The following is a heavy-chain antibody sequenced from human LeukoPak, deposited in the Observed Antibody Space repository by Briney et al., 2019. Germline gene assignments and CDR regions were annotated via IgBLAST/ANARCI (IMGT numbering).Heavy chain of an antibody. D-gene: IGHD3-22*01. CDR1: GGSISSYY. CDR3: ARSHYYDSSGYLVY. CDR2: IYYSGST. Sequence: SETLSLTCTVSGGSISSYYWSWIRQPPGKGLEWIGYIYYSGSTNYNPSLKSRVTISVGTSKNQFSLKLSSVTAADTAVYYCARSHYYDSSGYLVYWGQGTLVTVSS. J-gene: IGHJ4*02. V-gene: IGHV4-59*01.